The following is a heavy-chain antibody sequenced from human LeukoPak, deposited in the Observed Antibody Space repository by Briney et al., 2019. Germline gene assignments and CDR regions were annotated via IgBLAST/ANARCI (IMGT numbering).Heavy chain of an antibody. J-gene: IGHJ6*02. CDR2: IYSGGST. Sequence: PGGSLRLSCAASGFTVSSNYMSWVRQAPGKGLEWVSVIYSGGSTYYADSVKGRFTISRDNSKNTLYLQMNSLRAEDTAVYYCASPAEREEIAAAEGSYYYYYGMDVWGQGTTVTVSS. CDR3: ASPAEREEIAAAEGSYYYYYGMDV. D-gene: IGHD6-13*01. CDR1: GFTVSSNY. V-gene: IGHV3-66*01.